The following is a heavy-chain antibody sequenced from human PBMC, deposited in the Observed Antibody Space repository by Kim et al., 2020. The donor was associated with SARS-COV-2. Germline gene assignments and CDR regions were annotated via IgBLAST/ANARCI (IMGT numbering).Heavy chain of an antibody. V-gene: IGHV3-21*01. CDR1: GFTFSSYS. CDR2: ISSSSSYI. Sequence: GGSLRLSCAASGFTFSSYSMNWVRQAPGKGLEWVSSISSSSSYIYYADSVKGRFTISRDNAKNSLYLQMNSLRAEDTAVYYCARDQYSNYEAYYYYYGMDVWGQGTTVTVSS. D-gene: IGHD4-4*01. J-gene: IGHJ6*02. CDR3: ARDQYSNYEAYYYYYGMDV.